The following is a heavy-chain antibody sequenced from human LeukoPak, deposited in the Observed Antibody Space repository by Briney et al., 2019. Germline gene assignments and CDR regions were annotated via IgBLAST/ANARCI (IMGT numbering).Heavy chain of an antibody. V-gene: IGHV1-69*01. Sequence: GSSVKVSCKASGGTFSSYAISWVRQAPEQGLEWMGGIIPIFGTANYAQKFQGRVTITADESTSTAYMELSSLRSEDTAVYYCARGTPYCSSTSCPYDAFDIWGQGTMVTVSS. CDR1: GGTFSSYA. CDR3: ARGTPYCSSTSCPYDAFDI. D-gene: IGHD2-2*01. CDR2: IIPIFGTA. J-gene: IGHJ3*02.